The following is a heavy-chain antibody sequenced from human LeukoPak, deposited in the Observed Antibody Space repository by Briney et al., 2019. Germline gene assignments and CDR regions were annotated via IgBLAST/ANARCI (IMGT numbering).Heavy chain of an antibody. Sequence: PSETLSLTCTVSGGSISSGGYYWSWIRQHPGKGLEWIGYIYYSGSTYYNPSLKSRVTISVDTSKNQFSLKLSSVTAADTAVYYCARDGGITMVRGVYDYWGQGTLVTVSS. V-gene: IGHV4-31*03. D-gene: IGHD3-10*01. J-gene: IGHJ4*02. CDR3: ARDGGITMVRGVYDY. CDR2: IYYSGST. CDR1: GGSISSGGYY.